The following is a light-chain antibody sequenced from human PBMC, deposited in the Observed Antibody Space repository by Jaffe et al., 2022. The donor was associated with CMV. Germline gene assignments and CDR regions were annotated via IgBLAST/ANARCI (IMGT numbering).Light chain of an antibody. CDR2: GKN. CDR3: SSRDNSGEHPHVL. V-gene: IGLV3-19*01. CDR1: RLGTYY. J-gene: IGLJ2*01. Sequence: SSELTQDPAVSVALGQTVRITCQGDRLGTYYANWYQQRPGQAPLLLIYGKNNRPSGIPDRFSGSSSGNTASLTISGAQAGDEADYYCSSRDNSGEHPHVLFGGGTKLTVL.